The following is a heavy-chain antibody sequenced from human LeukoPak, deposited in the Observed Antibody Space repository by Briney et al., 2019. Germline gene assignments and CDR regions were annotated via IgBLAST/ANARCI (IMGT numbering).Heavy chain of an antibody. V-gene: IGHV3-48*02. J-gene: IGHJ4*02. D-gene: IGHD4-17*01. CDR1: GFTFSSYN. CDR3: ASRSSPQVYGDYVFDY. CDR2: ISSGSSTI. Sequence: PGGSLRLSCAASGFTFSSYNMNWVRQAPGKGLEWVSYISSGSSTISYADSVKGRFTISGDNAKNSLYLQMNSLRDEDTAVYYCASRSSPQVYGDYVFDYWGQGTLVTVSS.